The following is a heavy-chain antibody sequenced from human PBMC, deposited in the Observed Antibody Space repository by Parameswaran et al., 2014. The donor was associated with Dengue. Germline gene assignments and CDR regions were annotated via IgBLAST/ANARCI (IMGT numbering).Heavy chain of an antibody. CDR2: IWYDGSNK. D-gene: IGHD6-6*01. V-gene: IGHV3-33*01. CDR3: ARDRHRGTWDSSSSEFDY. Sequence: VRQAPGKGLEWVAVIWYDGSNKYYADSVKGRFTISRDNSKNTLYLQMNSLRAEDTAVYYCARDRHRGTWDSSSSEFDYWGQGTLVTVSS. J-gene: IGHJ4*02.